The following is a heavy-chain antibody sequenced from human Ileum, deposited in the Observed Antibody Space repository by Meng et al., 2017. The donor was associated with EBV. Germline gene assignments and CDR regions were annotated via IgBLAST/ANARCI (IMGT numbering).Heavy chain of an antibody. V-gene: IGHV7-4-1*02. D-gene: IGHD6-13*01. CDR2: ISTNTGNP. CDR1: GYTFTRNA. Sequence: QGVVVRCGSELKKPGASVKGSCKASGYTFTRNAINWVRQAPGQGLEWMGWISTNTGNPTYAQGFAGRFVFSLDTSVSTAYLQISGLKAEDTAIYYCARDSGYTRSWSGDYWGQGTLVTVSS. CDR3: ARDSGYTRSWSGDY. J-gene: IGHJ4*02.